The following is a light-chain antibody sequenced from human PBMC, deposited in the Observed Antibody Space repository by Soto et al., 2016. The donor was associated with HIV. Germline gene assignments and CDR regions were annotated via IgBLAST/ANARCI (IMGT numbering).Light chain of an antibody. J-gene: IGLJ3*02. CDR1: ALPKQY. V-gene: IGLV3-25*03. CDR2: KDS. CDR3: QSADSSGIYEV. Sequence: SYELTQPPSVSVSPGQTARITCSGDALPKQYAYWYQQKPGQAPVLVIYKDSERPSGIPERFSGSSSGTTLTLTISGVQAEDGADYYCQSADSSGIYEVFGGGTKLTVL.